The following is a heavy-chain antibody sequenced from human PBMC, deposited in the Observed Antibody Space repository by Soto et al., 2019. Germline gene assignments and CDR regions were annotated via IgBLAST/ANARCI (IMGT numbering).Heavy chain of an antibody. CDR2: ISTYSGDT. Sequence: QVHLVQSGVEAKTPGASVKVSCQASGYTFFPLDISWWRRAPGQGLEWMGWISTYSGDTKYAQKFQGRVTMTTDTSTTTAYLELRSLRSDDTAVYYCARHHGPTTSENWFDPWGQGTLVTVSS. CDR3: ARHHGPTTSENWFDP. D-gene: IGHD5-12*01. CDR1: GYTFFPLD. J-gene: IGHJ5*02. V-gene: IGHV1-18*01.